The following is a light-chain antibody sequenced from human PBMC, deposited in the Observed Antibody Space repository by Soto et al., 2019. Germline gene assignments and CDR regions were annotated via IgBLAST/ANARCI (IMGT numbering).Light chain of an antibody. CDR1: QSIGTW. CDR2: DAS. CDR3: QQYHRYST. J-gene: IGKJ1*01. V-gene: IGKV1-5*01. Sequence: DIQVTQSPSTLSASVGDRVTITCGASQSIGTWLAWYQQKPGKAPKLLIFDASTLESGVPSRFSGSASGTEFTLTISSLDSDDFATYYCQQYHRYSTFGQGTKVDI.